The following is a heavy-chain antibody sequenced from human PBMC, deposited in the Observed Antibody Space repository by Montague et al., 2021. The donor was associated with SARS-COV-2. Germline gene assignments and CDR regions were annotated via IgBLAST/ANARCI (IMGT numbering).Heavy chain of an antibody. J-gene: IGHJ6*02. D-gene: IGHD3-10*01. CDR2: MYYSGST. CDR3: ARDDIVLQGVTKGMDV. CDR1: GGSISSSNYY. Sequence: SETLSITCTVSGGSISSSNYYWGWIRQPPGKGMEWIRNMYYSGSTYYNPSPKSRVTLAIDTSKNRFSLKLSSATAADTAVYYCARDDIVLQGVTKGMDVWGQGT. V-gene: IGHV4-39*07.